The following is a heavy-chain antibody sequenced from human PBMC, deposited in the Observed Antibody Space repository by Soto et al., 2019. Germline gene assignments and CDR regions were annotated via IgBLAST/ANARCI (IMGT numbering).Heavy chain of an antibody. CDR3: ARLGVGYCSSTSCSHLAFDI. CDR2: IIPIFGTA. CDR1: GGTFSRHA. J-gene: IGHJ3*02. Sequence: QVQLVQSGAEVRKPGSSVKVSCKASGGTFSRHAISWVRQAPGQGLEWMGGIIPIFGTANHAQKFQGRVTIIADESTSTVYMELSSLRSEDTAMYYCARLGVGYCSSTSCSHLAFDIWGQGTMVTVSS. V-gene: IGHV1-69*01. D-gene: IGHD2-2*01.